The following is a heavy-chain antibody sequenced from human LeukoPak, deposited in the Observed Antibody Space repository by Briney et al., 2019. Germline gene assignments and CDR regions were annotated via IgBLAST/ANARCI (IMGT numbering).Heavy chain of an antibody. D-gene: IGHD6-13*01. J-gene: IGHJ5*02. CDR1: GYTFTSYD. Sequence: ASVKVSCKASGYTFTSYDINWVRQATGQGLEWMGWMNPNSGNTGYAQKFQGRVTMTRNTSISTAYMELSSLRSEDTAVYYCARVRAASRTRWFDPWGQGTLVTVSS. V-gene: IGHV1-8*01. CDR3: ARVRAASRTRWFDP. CDR2: MNPNSGNT.